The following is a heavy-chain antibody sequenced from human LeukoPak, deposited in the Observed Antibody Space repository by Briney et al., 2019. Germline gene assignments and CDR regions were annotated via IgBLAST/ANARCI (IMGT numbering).Heavy chain of an antibody. Sequence: GASVKVSCKASGYTFSDYYIHWVRQAPGQGLEWMGIINPSGGSTSYAQKFQGRVTMTRDTSTSTVYMELSSLRSEDTAVYYCARDSAHGDYVAFDYWGQGTLVTVSS. CDR2: INPSGGST. J-gene: IGHJ4*02. CDR3: ARDSAHGDYVAFDY. CDR1: GYTFSDYY. V-gene: IGHV1-46*01. D-gene: IGHD4-17*01.